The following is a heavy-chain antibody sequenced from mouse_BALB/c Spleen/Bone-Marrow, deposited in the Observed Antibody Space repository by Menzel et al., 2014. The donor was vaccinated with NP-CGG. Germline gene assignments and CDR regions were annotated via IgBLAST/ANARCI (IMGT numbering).Heavy chain of an antibody. Sequence: DVKLVESGGGLVQPGGSLRISCAASGFTFSSYGMSWVRQTPDKRLDLVATINSNGGSTYYPDSVKGRFTISRDNAKNTLYLQMSSLKSEDTAMYYCGRDNYYDYDGFAYWSQGTLVTVSA. CDR1: GFTFSSYG. CDR2: INSNGGST. CDR3: GRDNYYDYDGFAY. V-gene: IGHV5-6-3*01. J-gene: IGHJ3*01. D-gene: IGHD2-4*01.